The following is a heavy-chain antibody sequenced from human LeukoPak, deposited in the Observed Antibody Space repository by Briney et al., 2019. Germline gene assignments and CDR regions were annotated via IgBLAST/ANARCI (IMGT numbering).Heavy chain of an antibody. CDR3: AKDHGFYSSGWDPLFDY. J-gene: IGHJ4*02. D-gene: IGHD6-19*01. CDR1: GFTVSSNY. CDR2: IYSGGST. Sequence: PGGSLRLSCEASGFTVSSNYMTWVRQAPGKGLEWVSLIYSGGSTSYADSVRGRFTISRDNSKNTLYLQMNSLRAEDTAVYYCAKDHGFYSSGWDPLFDYWGQGTLVTVSS. V-gene: IGHV3-66*01.